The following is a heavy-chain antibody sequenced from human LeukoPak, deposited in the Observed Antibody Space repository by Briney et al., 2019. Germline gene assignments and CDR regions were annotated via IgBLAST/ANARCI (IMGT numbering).Heavy chain of an antibody. J-gene: IGHJ4*02. Sequence: ASVKVSCQASRYTFTKYFTQWVRQAPGQGLEWMGIINPSGGSTSYAQKFQGRVTMTRDTSTSTVYMELSSLRSEDTAVYYCARDQGLTGYFDYWGQGTLVTVSS. CDR2: INPSGGST. CDR3: ARDQGLTGYFDY. D-gene: IGHD3-9*01. CDR1: RYTFTKYF. V-gene: IGHV1-46*01.